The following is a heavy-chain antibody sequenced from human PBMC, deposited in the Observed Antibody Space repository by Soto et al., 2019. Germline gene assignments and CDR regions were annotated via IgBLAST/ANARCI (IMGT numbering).Heavy chain of an antibody. CDR1: GFAFTSYS. CDR2: ISSDYNYI. D-gene: IGHD2-8*02. J-gene: IGHJ4*02. V-gene: IGHV3-21*06. Sequence: EVQLVESGGGLVKPGGSLRLSCAASGFAFTSYSMNWIRQAPGKGLEWVSSISSDYNYIYYADSVKGRFTISRDNAKDSVWRQMNSLKTEDTDVYYCASGRTCTGPTFYGGGDYWGQGTLVAISS. CDR3: ASGRTCTGPTFYGGGDY.